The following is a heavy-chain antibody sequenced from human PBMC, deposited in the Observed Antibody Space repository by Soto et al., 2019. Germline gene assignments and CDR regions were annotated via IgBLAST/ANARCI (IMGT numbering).Heavy chain of an antibody. V-gene: IGHV4-59*01. Sequence: ASETLSLTCTVSGGSISSYYWSWIRQPPGKGLEWIGYIYYSGSTNYNPSLKSRVTISVDTSKNQFSLKLSSVTAADTAVYYCARARWLQFPVGPWGQGTLVTV. CDR2: IYYSGST. D-gene: IGHD5-12*01. CDR1: GGSISSYY. J-gene: IGHJ5*02. CDR3: ARARWLQFPVGP.